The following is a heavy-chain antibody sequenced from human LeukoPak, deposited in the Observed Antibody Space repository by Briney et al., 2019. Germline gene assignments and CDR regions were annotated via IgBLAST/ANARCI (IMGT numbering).Heavy chain of an antibody. Sequence: GGSLRLSCAASGFTFSSYWMHRVRQAPGKGLVWVSRINSDGSSTSYADSVKGRFTISRDNAKNTLYLQMNSLRAEDTAVYYCAREHGYSYGFTPFYYMDVWGKGTTVTVSS. J-gene: IGHJ6*03. D-gene: IGHD5-18*01. V-gene: IGHV3-74*01. CDR3: AREHGYSYGFTPFYYMDV. CDR2: INSDGSST. CDR1: GFTFSSYW.